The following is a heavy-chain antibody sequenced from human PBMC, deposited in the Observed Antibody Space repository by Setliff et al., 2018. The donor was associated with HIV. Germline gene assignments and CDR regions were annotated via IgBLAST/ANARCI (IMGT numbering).Heavy chain of an antibody. CDR1: RGTFSSYA. Sequence: GASVKVSCKTSRGTFSSYAVSWVRQGPGQGLEWMGGIIPIFGTAKYAQKFQGRVIITADESSTTAYMELSSLRSDDTAVYYCARGRRVVPAADSNFFDPWGQGTLVTVSS. CDR3: ARGRRVVPAADSNFFDP. J-gene: IGHJ5*02. D-gene: IGHD2-2*01. CDR2: IIPIFGTA. V-gene: IGHV1-69*13.